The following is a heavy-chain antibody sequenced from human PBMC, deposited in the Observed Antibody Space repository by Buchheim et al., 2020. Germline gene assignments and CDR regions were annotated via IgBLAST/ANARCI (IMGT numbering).Heavy chain of an antibody. CDR3: ARAATGYFFDY. Sequence: EVQLVESGGGSVQPGGSLRLSCAASGMTFSGSWMSWVHQAPGKGLEWVAYIKQDGGEKNYVDSVRGRFTISRDNAKNSLYLQMNSLRAEDTAVYYCARAATGYFFDYWGQGTL. J-gene: IGHJ4*02. CDR1: GMTFSGSW. V-gene: IGHV3-7*01. D-gene: IGHD3-9*01. CDR2: IKQDGGEK.